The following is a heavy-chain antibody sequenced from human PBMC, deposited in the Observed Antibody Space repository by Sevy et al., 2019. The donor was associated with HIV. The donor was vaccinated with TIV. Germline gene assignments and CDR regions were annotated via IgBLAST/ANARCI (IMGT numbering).Heavy chain of an antibody. CDR1: GYTFKTYG. D-gene: IGHD2-2*01. J-gene: IGHJ4*02. V-gene: IGHV1-18*01. CDR2: ISAYSGDI. Sequence: ASVKVSCKTFGYTFKTYGISWVRQAPGQGLEWMGWISAYSGDINFAQKFQGRVTMTTDTSTSTAYMELSSLRSDDTAVYFCARDKPQGVVIIPGSMWGGVDYWGQGTVVTVSS. CDR3: ARDKPQGVVIIPGSMWGGVDY.